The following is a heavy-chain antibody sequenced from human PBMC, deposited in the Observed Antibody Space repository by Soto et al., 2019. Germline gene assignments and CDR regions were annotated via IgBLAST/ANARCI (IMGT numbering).Heavy chain of an antibody. CDR1: GYTFTSYG. V-gene: IGHV1-18*01. CDR2: ISAYNGNT. Sequence: QVQLVQSGAEVKKPGASVKVSCKASGYTFTSYGISWVRQAPGPGLECMGWISAYNGNTNYAQKLQGRVTMTTDTSTSTAYMELRSLRSDATAVYYGARDRAMGWYGGNWFDPWGQGTLVTVSS. CDR3: ARDRAMGWYGGNWFDP. D-gene: IGHD6-19*01. J-gene: IGHJ5*02.